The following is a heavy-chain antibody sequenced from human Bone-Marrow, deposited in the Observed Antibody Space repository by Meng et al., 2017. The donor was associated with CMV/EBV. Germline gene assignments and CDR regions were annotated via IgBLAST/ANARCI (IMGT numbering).Heavy chain of an antibody. V-gene: IGHV3-23*01. CDR2: ISGSGGST. CDR1: GFTFSSYA. Sequence: GESLKISCAASGFTFSSYAMSWVRQAPGKGLEWVSAISGSGGSTYYADSVKGRFTISRDNSKNTPYLQMNSLRAEDTAVYYCAKDLILDKYSSSRYGMDVWGQGTTVTVSS. CDR3: AKDLILDKYSSSRYGMDV. D-gene: IGHD6-6*01. J-gene: IGHJ6*02.